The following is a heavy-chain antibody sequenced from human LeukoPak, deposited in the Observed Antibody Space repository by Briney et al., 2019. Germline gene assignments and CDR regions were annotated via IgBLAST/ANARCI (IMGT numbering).Heavy chain of an antibody. V-gene: IGHV4-39*07. CDR3: ARDSPYYYDSSGSPGDY. CDR1: GGSISSSSYY. D-gene: IGHD3-22*01. CDR2: IYYSGST. Sequence: SETLSLTCTVSGGSISSSSYYWGWIRQPPGKGLEWIGSIYYSGSTYYNPSLKSRVTISVDTSKNQFSLKLSSVTAADTAVYYCARDSPYYYDSSGSPGDYWGQGTLVTVSS. J-gene: IGHJ4*02.